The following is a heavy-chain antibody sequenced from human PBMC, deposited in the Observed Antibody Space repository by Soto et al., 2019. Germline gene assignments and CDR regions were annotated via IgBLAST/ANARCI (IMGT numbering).Heavy chain of an antibody. V-gene: IGHV4-39*01. J-gene: IGHJ4*02. CDR3: ASTFYCSGGSCYRNLLPFC. Sequence: SETLSLTCTVSGGSISSSSYYWGWIRQPPGKGLEWIGSIYYSGSTYYNPSLKSRVTISVDTSKNQLSLKLSSVTAADTAVYYCASTFYCSGGSCYRNLLPFCWGQGTLVTVSS. CDR2: IYYSGST. D-gene: IGHD2-15*01. CDR1: GGSISSSSYY.